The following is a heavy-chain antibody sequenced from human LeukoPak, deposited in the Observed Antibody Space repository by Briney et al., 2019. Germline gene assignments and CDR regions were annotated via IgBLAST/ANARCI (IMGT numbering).Heavy chain of an antibody. CDR1: GFTVSSSY. J-gene: IGHJ3*02. CDR3: AREESQIDAFDI. CDR2: IYSGGST. Sequence: PRGSLSLSCAASGFTVSSSYMRWVRQAPGKGLEWVSVIYSGGSTYYADSVKGRFTISRDNSNNTLYLQMNTLIAEDTAVYYCAREESQIDAFDICGQGTMVTVS. V-gene: IGHV3-66*01.